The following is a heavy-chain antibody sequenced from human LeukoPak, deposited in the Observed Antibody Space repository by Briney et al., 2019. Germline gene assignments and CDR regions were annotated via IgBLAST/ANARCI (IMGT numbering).Heavy chain of an antibody. CDR2: ICHDGSSR. CDR3: ARDNDDAFDI. J-gene: IGHJ3*02. V-gene: IGHV3-33*01. Sequence: GGAPRISCAASGFTFSNHGRHRGVHDPGKGMERVLVICHDGSSRYYADSVQGRFAIARDKSRLHLQMSILRAEDTAVYYCARDNDDAFDIWGQGTMVTVSS. CDR1: GFTFSNHG.